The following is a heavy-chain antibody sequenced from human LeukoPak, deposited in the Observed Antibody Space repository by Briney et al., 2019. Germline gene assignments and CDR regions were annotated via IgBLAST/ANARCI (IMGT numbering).Heavy chain of an antibody. V-gene: IGHV1-2*02. CDR3: ARVAGGDWYYFDF. J-gene: IGHJ4*02. CDR2: INLNSGGT. CDR1: GYTFTAYY. D-gene: IGHD2-21*02. Sequence: ASVKVSCKASGYTFTAYYMHWVRQAPGQGLEWMGWINLNSGGTNYAQKFQGRVTMTRDTSISAAYMDLSRLGSDDTAVYYCARVAGGDWYYFDFWGQETLVTASS.